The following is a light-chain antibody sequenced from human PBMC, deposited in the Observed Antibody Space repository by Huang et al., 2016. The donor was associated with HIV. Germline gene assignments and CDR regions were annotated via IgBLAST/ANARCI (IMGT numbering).Light chain of an antibody. V-gene: IGKV3-15*01. Sequence: EILMTQSPATLSVYSGDRVTLSCRASQSVNYKLAWYQHKPGQAPRLLIHGASTRAPGVPPRFSGSGSGTDFTLTITSLTAEDFAVYFCQQYSSWPSFGQGTKV. CDR3: QQYSSWPS. J-gene: IGKJ1*01. CDR1: QSVNYK. CDR2: GAS.